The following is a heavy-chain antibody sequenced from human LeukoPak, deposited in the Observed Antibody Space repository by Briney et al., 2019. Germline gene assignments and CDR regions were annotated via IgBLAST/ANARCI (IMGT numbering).Heavy chain of an antibody. D-gene: IGHD3-3*01. V-gene: IGHV5-51*01. Sequence: GESLRISCKGSGYTFSSYWIGWVRQMPGKGLEWMGIIYPGDSDTRYSPSLQGQITISVDTSIGTAYLQWSSLKASDTAIYYCARQNDFRLDYWGQGTLVTVSS. CDR3: ARQNDFRLDY. CDR1: GYTFSSYW. J-gene: IGHJ4*02. CDR2: IYPGDSDT.